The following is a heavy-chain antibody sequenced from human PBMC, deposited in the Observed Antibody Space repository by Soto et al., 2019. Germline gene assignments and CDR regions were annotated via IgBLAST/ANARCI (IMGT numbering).Heavy chain of an antibody. V-gene: IGHV3-23*01. CDR3: ARWSGYGDL. Sequence: EVQVLESGGGLVQPGGSLRLSCVGSGFTFSSHSITWVRQTPVKGLEWVSGITGSGDTTWYRDSVRGRFTLSRDNSKNTAYLQMNSLRADDTAVYYCARWSGYGDLWGQGTLVTVSS. J-gene: IGHJ4*02. CDR1: GFTFSSHS. CDR2: ITGSGDTT. D-gene: IGHD5-12*01.